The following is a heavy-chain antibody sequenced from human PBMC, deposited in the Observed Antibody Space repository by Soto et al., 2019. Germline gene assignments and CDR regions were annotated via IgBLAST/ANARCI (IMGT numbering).Heavy chain of an antibody. D-gene: IGHD4-17*01. J-gene: IGHJ3*02. CDR2: IIPIFGTA. CDR1: GGTFSSYA. CDR3: ARETTVVTPQGGAFDI. Sequence: QVQLVQSGAEVKKPGSSVKVSCKASGGTFSSYAISWVRQAPGQGLEWMGGIIPIFGTANYAQKFQGRVTITADESRSTAYMELSSLRSEDTAVYYCARETTVVTPQGGAFDIWGQGTMVTVSS. V-gene: IGHV1-69*01.